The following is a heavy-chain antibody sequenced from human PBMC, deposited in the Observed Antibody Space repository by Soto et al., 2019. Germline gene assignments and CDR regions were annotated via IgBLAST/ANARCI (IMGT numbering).Heavy chain of an antibody. Sequence: SETLSLTCTVSGASISSYDWSWIRRPPGKGLEWIGHISYSGSTNYKPSLKSRVTISVDTSKKQFSLELTSVAAADTAVYYCAREKRDNWFDPWGQGTLVTVSS. CDR1: GASISSYD. J-gene: IGHJ5*02. CDR3: AREKRDNWFDP. V-gene: IGHV4-59*12. CDR2: ISYSGST. D-gene: IGHD1-1*01.